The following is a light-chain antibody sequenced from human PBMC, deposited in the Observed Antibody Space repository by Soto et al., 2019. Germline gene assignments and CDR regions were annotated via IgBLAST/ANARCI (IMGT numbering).Light chain of an antibody. CDR2: EVS. V-gene: IGLV2-8*01. CDR1: SSDVGGCNY. Sequence: QSVLTQPPSASGSPGQSVAISCTGTSSDVGGCNYVSWYQQHPGKAPKLVIYEVSKRPSGVPDRFSGSKSGNTASLTVSGLQAEDVADYYCGTCAGGGNLRVFGAGTEVTDL. CDR3: GTCAGGGNLRV. J-gene: IGLJ1*01.